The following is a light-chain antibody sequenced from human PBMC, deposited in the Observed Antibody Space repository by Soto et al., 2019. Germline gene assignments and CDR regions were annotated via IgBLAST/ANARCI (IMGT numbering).Light chain of an antibody. Sequence: DIQMTQSPSTLSASVGDRVTITCRASKSISSWLAWYQQKPGKAPKLLIYDASSLESGVPSRFSGSGSGTEFTLTISSLQPDDFATYYCQQYNSYSLLTFGGGTNVEIK. CDR3: QQYNSYSLLT. CDR2: DAS. CDR1: KSISSW. V-gene: IGKV1-5*01. J-gene: IGKJ4*01.